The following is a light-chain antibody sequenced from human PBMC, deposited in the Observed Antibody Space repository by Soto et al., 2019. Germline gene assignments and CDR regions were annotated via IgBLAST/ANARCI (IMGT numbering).Light chain of an antibody. Sequence: QSVLTQPPSASGTPGQTVTISCSGTRSNIGSNSVYWYQQLPGTAPKLLIHTNDQRPSGVPDRFSGSKSGTSASLAISGLRSEDETDYFCAAWDDSLNGPVFGGGTKVTVL. CDR3: AAWDDSLNGPV. J-gene: IGLJ3*02. CDR2: TND. V-gene: IGLV1-47*02. CDR1: RSNIGSNS.